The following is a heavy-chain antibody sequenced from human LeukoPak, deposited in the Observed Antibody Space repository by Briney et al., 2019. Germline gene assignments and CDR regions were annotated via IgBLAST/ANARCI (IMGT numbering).Heavy chain of an antibody. CDR1: GYTFTSYG. D-gene: IGHD6-13*01. J-gene: IGHJ6*02. Sequence: GASVKVSCKASGYTFTSYGISWVRQAPGQGLEWMGWISAYNGNTNYAQKLQGRVTMTTDTSTSTAYMELRSLRSEDTAVYYCARDRGAAADSFGGNHYYYYGMDVRGQGTTVTVSS. V-gene: IGHV1-18*01. CDR2: ISAYNGNT. CDR3: ARDRGAAADSFGGNHYYYYGMDV.